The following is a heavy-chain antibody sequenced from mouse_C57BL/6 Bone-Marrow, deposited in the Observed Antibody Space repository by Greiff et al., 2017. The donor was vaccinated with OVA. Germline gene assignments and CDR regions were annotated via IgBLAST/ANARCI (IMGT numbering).Heavy chain of an antibody. CDR2: IYPGDGDT. CDR3: ARLRITTVVGAMDY. V-gene: IGHV1-82*01. J-gene: IGHJ4*01. D-gene: IGHD1-1*01. Sequence: QVQLKESGPELVKPGASVKISCKASGYAFSSSWMNWVKQRPGKGLEWIGRIYPGDGDTNYNGKFKGKATLTADKSSSTAYMQLSSLTSEDSAVYFCARLRITTVVGAMDYWGQGTSVTVSS. CDR1: GYAFSSSW.